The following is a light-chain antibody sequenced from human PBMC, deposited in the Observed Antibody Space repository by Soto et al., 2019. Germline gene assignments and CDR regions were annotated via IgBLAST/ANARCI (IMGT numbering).Light chain of an antibody. Sequence: QSALTQPRSVSGSPGQSVTISCTGTSSDVGGYNYVSWYQQHPGKAPKLMIYDVSKRPSGVPDRFSGSKSGNTASLTISGRQAEDEADYYCCSYAGSYTLAVFGGGTQLTVL. V-gene: IGLV2-11*01. CDR1: SSDVGGYNY. CDR2: DVS. J-gene: IGLJ2*01. CDR3: CSYAGSYTLAV.